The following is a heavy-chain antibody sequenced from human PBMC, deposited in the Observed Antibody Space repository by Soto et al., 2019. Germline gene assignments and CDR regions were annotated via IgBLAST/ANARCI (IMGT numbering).Heavy chain of an antibody. D-gene: IGHD2-15*01. Sequence: SGHTLVNPTQTLTLTCTFSGFSLSTSGMRVSWIRQPPGKALEWLARIDWDDDKFYNTSLKTRLTISKDSSKNQVVLTMTNMDPVDTATYYCARMFHCSGGTCPFDYWGQGALVTVSS. CDR1: GFSLSTSGMR. J-gene: IGHJ4*01. V-gene: IGHV2-70*04. CDR2: IDWDDDK. CDR3: ARMFHCSGGTCPFDY.